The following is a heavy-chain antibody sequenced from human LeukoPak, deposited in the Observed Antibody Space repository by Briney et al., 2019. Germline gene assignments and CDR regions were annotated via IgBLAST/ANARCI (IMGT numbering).Heavy chain of an antibody. J-gene: IGHJ6*02. CDR1: GYSFTSYW. D-gene: IGHD3-22*01. Sequence: GESLKISCKGSGYSFTSYWIGWVRQMPGKGLEWMGIIYPGDSDTRYSPSFQGQVTFSADKSISTAYLQWSSLKASDTAMYYCARQYYDSSGYYYYYGMDVWGQGTTVTVSS. V-gene: IGHV5-51*01. CDR3: ARQYYDSSGYYYYYGMDV. CDR2: IYPGDSDT.